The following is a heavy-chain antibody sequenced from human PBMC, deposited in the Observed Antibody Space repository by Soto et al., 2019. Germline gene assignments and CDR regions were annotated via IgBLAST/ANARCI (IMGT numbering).Heavy chain of an antibody. CDR2: ISGSGGGT. CDR1: GFTFSSYA. Sequence: EVQLLESGGGLVQPGGSLRLSCAASGFTFSSYAMSWVRQAPGKGLEWVSAISGSGGGTYYADSVKGRFTISRDNSKNTLYLQMNSLRAEDTAVYYCAKEVYSSSSFYYYYYGMDVWGQGTTVTVSS. D-gene: IGHD6-6*01. V-gene: IGHV3-23*01. J-gene: IGHJ6*02. CDR3: AKEVYSSSSFYYYYYGMDV.